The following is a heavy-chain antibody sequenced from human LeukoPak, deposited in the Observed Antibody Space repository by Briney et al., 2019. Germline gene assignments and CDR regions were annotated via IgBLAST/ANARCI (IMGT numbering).Heavy chain of an antibody. V-gene: IGHV3-7*03. CDR2: INHNGNVN. Sequence: GGSLRLSCTTSGFTFGNYWMNWARQAPGKGLEWVASINHNGNVNYYVDSVKGRFTISRDNAKNSLYLQMSNLRAEDTAVHFCARGGGLDVWGQGATVTVSS. CDR1: GFTFGNYW. J-gene: IGHJ6*02. CDR3: ARGGGLDV. D-gene: IGHD3-16*01.